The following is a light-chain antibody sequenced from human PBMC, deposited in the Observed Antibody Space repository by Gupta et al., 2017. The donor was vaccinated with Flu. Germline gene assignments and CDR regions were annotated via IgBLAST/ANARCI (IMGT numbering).Light chain of an antibody. CDR2: WAS. CDR3: QKYFDTTYT. J-gene: IGKJ2*01. Sequence: DTVMTQSPDSLAVSLGEPATISCKSSLTILYNSNNKNYLAWYQQRPGQPPKLLFYWASTRASGVPDRVSGSGSGSDFRLTISSLQAEDLAVYYCQKYFDTTYTFGQGTKLEIK. CDR1: LTILYNSNNKNY. V-gene: IGKV4-1*01.